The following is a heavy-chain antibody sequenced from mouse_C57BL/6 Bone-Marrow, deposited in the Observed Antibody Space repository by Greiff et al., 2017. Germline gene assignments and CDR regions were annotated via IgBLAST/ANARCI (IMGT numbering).Heavy chain of an antibody. CDR1: GYSITSGYY. J-gene: IGHJ3*01. D-gene: IGHD1-1*01. Sequence: EVKLEESGPGLVKPSQSLSLTCSVTGYSITSGYYWNWIRQFPGNKLEWMGYISYDGSNNYNPSLKNRISITRDTSKNQFFLKLNSVTTEDTATYYCARGYYYGSWFAYWGQGTLVTVSA. CDR3: ARGYYYGSWFAY. V-gene: IGHV3-6*01. CDR2: ISYDGSN.